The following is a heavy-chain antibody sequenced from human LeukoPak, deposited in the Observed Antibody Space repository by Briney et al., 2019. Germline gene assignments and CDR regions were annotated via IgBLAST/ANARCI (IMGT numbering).Heavy chain of an antibody. D-gene: IGHD5-12*01. Sequence: ASVKVSCKASGYTFTGYYMHWVRQAPGQGLEWMGWINPNSGGTNYAQKFQGRVTMTRDTSISTAYMELRSLRSDDTAVYYCARIGGGYDYVSYFDYWGQGTLVTVSS. CDR3: ARIGGGYDYVSYFDY. J-gene: IGHJ4*02. CDR2: INPNSGGT. CDR1: GYTFTGYY. V-gene: IGHV1-2*02.